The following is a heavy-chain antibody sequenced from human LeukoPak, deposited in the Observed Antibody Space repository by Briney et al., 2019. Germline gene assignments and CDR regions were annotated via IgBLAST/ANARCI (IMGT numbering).Heavy chain of an antibody. J-gene: IGHJ5*02. V-gene: IGHV6-1*01. D-gene: IGHD3-10*01. CDR1: GDSVSSKGAG. Sequence: SQTLSLTCAISGDSVSSKGAGWNWIRQSPSRGLEWLGRTYYRSKWYTDIADSVEGRMTINADTSKNQFSLQLNSLIPEDTAVYYCAKGGLVRGAMLPTLGFAPWDQGIPVTVSS. CDR3: AKGGLVRGAMLPTLGFAP. CDR2: TYYRSKWYT.